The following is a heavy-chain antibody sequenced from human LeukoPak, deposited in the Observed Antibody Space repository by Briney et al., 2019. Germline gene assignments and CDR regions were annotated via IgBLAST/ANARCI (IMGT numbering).Heavy chain of an antibody. Sequence: GESLKISCKGSGNSFTSYWIGWVRQMPGKGLEWMGIIYPGDSDTKYSPSFQGQVTISADKSISTAYLQWSSLKASDTAMYYCARHRGYDILTGQGWFDPWGQGTLVTVSS. D-gene: IGHD3-9*01. V-gene: IGHV5-51*01. CDR1: GNSFTSYW. CDR2: IYPGDSDT. J-gene: IGHJ5*02. CDR3: ARHRGYDILTGQGWFDP.